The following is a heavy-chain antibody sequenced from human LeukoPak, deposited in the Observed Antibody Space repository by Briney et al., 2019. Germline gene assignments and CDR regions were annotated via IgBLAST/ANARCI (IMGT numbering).Heavy chain of an antibody. V-gene: IGHV3-30*04. Sequence: GGSLRLFCAASGFTFNSYAIHWVRQAPGKGLEWVAVISYDGSNKYYADSVKGRFTISRDNSKNTLYLQLNSLRPEDTAVYYCARDQLAYSGYDTLFDYWGQGTLVTVSS. J-gene: IGHJ4*02. CDR2: ISYDGSNK. D-gene: IGHD5-12*01. CDR1: GFTFNSYA. CDR3: ARDQLAYSGYDTLFDY.